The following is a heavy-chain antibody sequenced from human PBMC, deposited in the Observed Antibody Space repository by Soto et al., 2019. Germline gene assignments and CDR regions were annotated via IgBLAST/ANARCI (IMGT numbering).Heavy chain of an antibody. CDR1: GGSISNVNDC. J-gene: IGHJ4*02. D-gene: IGHD7-27*01. Sequence: SETLSLTCSVSGGSISNVNDCWSWIRQRTDKGLEWIGHIYSGGSIYNNPSLTSRVTISVDTSKNQFSLQLSSVSAADTAVYYCARGPSGDKVDYWGQGTLVTVSS. CDR2: IYSGGSI. CDR3: ARGPSGDKVDY. V-gene: IGHV4-30-4*08.